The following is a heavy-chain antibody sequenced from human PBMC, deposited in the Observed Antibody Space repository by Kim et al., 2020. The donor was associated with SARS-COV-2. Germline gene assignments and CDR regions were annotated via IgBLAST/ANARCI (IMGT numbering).Heavy chain of an antibody. CDR3: ARVLTSGWSYFDY. D-gene: IGHD6-19*01. V-gene: IGHV3-21*04. J-gene: IGHJ4*02. Sequence: ADAMTGRSTISRDNARASLYLQMNSLRAEDTAVYYYARVLTSGWSYFDYWGQGTLVTVSS.